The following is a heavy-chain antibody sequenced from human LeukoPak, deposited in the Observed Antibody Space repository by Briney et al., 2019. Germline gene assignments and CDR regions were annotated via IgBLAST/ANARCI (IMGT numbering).Heavy chain of an antibody. CDR1: GGSINFYY. D-gene: IGHD6-13*01. J-gene: IGHJ4*02. CDR2: IYSTGST. Sequence: KPSETLSLTCTVSGGSINFYYWSWLRQPARKGLEWIGRIYSTGSTNYSPSLKSRVTMSVDKSKNQFSLNLSSVTAADTAVYYCARGIADPYSFDSWGQGTLVTVSS. V-gene: IGHV4-4*07. CDR3: ARGIADPYSFDS.